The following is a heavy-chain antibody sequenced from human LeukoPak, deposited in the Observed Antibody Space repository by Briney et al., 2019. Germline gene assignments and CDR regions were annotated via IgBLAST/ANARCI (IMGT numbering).Heavy chain of an antibody. CDR2: IYYSGST. V-gene: IGHV4-59*12. D-gene: IGHD5-18*01. J-gene: IGHJ4*02. CDR1: GGSFSGYY. CDR3: ARSPQLWSFDY. Sequence: SETLSLTCAVYGGSFSGYYWSWIRQPPGKGLEWIGYIYYSGSTNYNPSLKSRVTISVDTSKNQFSPKLSSVTAADTAVYYCARSPQLWSFDYWGQGTLVTVSS.